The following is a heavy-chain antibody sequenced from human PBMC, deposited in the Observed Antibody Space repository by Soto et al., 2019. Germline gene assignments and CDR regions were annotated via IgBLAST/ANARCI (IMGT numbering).Heavy chain of an antibody. CDR2: ISGSGDNT. CDR1: GFSFDDYA. D-gene: IGHD2-15*01. CDR3: AKSQEVGAHFFDS. J-gene: IGHJ4*02. Sequence: GSLRLSCAASGFSFDDYAMTWVRQAAGKGLEWVSAISGSGDNTYYAVSVKGRFTISRDNAKNSLSLQMNSLRAGDMAVYFCAKSQEVGAHFFDSWGQGTQVTVSS. V-gene: IGHV3-23*01.